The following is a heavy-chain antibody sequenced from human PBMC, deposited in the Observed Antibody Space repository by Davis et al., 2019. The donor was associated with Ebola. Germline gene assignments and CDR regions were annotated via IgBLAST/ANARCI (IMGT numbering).Heavy chain of an antibody. CDR1: GGSVSSGSYY. J-gene: IGHJ4*02. D-gene: IGHD3-10*01. CDR3: ATRGGPRGINYFNY. Sequence: PSETLSLACTVSGGSVSSGSYYWSWIRQPPGKGLEWIGYIYYSGSTNYNPSLKSRVTISLDTSKNQFSLKLSSVTAADTAVYYCATRGGPRGINYFNYWGQGTLVTVSS. V-gene: IGHV4-61*01. CDR2: IYYSGST.